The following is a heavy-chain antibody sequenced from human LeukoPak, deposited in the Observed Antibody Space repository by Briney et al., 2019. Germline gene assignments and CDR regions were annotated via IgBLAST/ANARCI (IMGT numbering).Heavy chain of an antibody. CDR2: IYYSGST. CDR3: AGASYDSSGVH. V-gene: IGHV4-59*01. Sequence: KPSETLSLTCTVSGGSISSYYWSWIRQPPGKGLEWIGYIYYSGSTNYNPSLKSRVTISVDTSKNQFSLKPSSVTAADTAVYYCAGASYDSSGVHWGQGTLVTVSS. D-gene: IGHD3-22*01. CDR1: GGSISSYY. J-gene: IGHJ4*02.